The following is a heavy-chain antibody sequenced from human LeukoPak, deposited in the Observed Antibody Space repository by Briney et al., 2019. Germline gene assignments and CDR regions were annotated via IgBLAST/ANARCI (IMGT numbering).Heavy chain of an antibody. Sequence: GGSLRLSCAASGLTVSSNYMSWVRQAPGKGPEGVSIMFSGGTTYYTDSVKGRFTISRDNSKNTMYFQMNSLRAEDTALYYCARTIVGAVHDAFDIWGLGTMVTVSS. D-gene: IGHD1-26*01. CDR3: ARTIVGAVHDAFDI. V-gene: IGHV3-66*01. CDR2: MFSGGTT. CDR1: GLTVSSNY. J-gene: IGHJ3*02.